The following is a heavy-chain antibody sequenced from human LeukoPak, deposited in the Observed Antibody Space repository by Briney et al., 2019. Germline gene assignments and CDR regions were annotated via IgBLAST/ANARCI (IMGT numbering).Heavy chain of an antibody. V-gene: IGHV1-69*13. CDR3: ARGWLAETTVVTPYNY. Sequence: SVKVSCKASGGTFSSTTINWVRQAPGQGLEWMGGITPIFRTPNYAQKFQGRVTITAVESMSTAYVELSSLRSEDTAVYYCARGWLAETTVVTPYNYWGQGTLVTVSS. D-gene: IGHD2-21*02. CDR2: ITPIFRTP. J-gene: IGHJ4*02. CDR1: GGTFSSTT.